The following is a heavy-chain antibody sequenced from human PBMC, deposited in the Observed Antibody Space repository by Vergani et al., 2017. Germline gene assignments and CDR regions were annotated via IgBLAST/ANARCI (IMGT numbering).Heavy chain of an antibody. J-gene: IGHJ3*02. CDR3: ARDPHPPPGRVAHDAFDM. D-gene: IGHD1-14*01. Sequence: QMQLQESGPGLVKPSETLSLTCSVSGASITSDDYFWSWIRQSPGKGLEWIGNIFDTGTANYNPSLKSRVTMAVDTSKNQFFLKLRSVTATDTAVYYCARDPHPPPGRVAHDAFDMWGQGRLVTVSS. V-gene: IGHV4-30-4*01. CDR1: GASITSDDYF. CDR2: IFDTGTA.